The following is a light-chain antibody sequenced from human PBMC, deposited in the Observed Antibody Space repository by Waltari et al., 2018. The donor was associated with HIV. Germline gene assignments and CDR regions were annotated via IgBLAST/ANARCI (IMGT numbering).Light chain of an antibody. V-gene: IGLV2-14*03. CDR3: SSYTSSSTL. Sequence: QSALSQPASVSGSPGQSFTISGTGTSHDVGGYNYVSGNQQHPVKAPKLMFYDVSMRPSGVSNRFSGSKSGNTASLTISGLQDEDEADYYSSSYTSSSTLFGTGTKVTVL. CDR2: DVS. J-gene: IGLJ1*01. CDR1: SHDVGGYNY.